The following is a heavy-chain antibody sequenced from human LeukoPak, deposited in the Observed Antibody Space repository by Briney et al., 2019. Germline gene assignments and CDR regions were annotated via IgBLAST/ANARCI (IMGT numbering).Heavy chain of an antibody. J-gene: IGHJ3*02. CDR1: GFTFDDFA. Sequence: GRSLRLSYAASGFTFDDFAMHWVRQAPGKGLEWVSGISWNTGTIAYADSVRGRFTISRDNAKNSLYLQMNSLRAEDTAVYYCARVFKRGDAFDIWGQGTMVTGSS. D-gene: IGHD5-12*01. V-gene: IGHV3-9*01. CDR3: ARVFKRGDAFDI. CDR2: ISWNTGTI.